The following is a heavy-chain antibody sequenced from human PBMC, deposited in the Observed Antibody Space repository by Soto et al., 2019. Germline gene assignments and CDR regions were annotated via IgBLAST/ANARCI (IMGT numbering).Heavy chain of an antibody. V-gene: IGHV4-34*01. J-gene: IGHJ4*02. Sequence: PSETLSLTCAVYGGSFSGYYWSWIRQPPGKGLEWIGEINHSGSTNYNPSLKSRVTISVDTSKNQFSLKLSSVTAADTAVYYCARGSVNYDFWSGYSQHLYYFDYWGQGTLLVTVSS. CDR1: GGSFSGYY. CDR3: ARGSVNYDFWSGYSQHLYYFDY. CDR2: INHSGST. D-gene: IGHD3-3*01.